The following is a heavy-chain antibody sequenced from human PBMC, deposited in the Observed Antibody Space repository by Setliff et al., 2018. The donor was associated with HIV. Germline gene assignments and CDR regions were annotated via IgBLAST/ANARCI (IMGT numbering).Heavy chain of an antibody. Sequence: GGSLRLSCVASGITVSGIYMTWVRQAPGKGLEWVSVINGGTTTYYADSVKGRFTISRDNSKNTLYLQMNSLRVEDTAMYYCARAGVYYDSSGYCIDYWGQGTLVTVSS. V-gene: IGHV3-66*02. CDR1: GITVSGIY. J-gene: IGHJ4*02. CDR3: ARAGVYYDSSGYCIDY. D-gene: IGHD3-22*01. CDR2: INGGTTT.